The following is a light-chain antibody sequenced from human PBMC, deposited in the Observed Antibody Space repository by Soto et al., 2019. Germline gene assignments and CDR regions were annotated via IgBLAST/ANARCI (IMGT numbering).Light chain of an antibody. V-gene: IGLV2-14*01. J-gene: IGLJ1*01. CDR3: SSYTSSSTPYV. CDR2: EVS. Sequence: QSVLTQPASVSGSAGQSITISCTGTSSDVGGYNYVSWYQHHPGKAPKLMIYEVSNRPSGVSNRFSGSKSGNTASLTISGLQAEDEADYYCSSYTSSSTPYVFGTGTKVTV. CDR1: SSDVGGYNY.